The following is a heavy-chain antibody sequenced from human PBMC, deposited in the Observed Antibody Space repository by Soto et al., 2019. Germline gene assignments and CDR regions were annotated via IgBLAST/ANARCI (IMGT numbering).Heavy chain of an antibody. Sequence: ASVKVSCKASGYTFSSYGLSWVRQAPGQGLEWMGWISDYNGNTHYAQKFQGRVIMTTDTSTRTAYMELRSLRSDDTAVYFCAKDLAPCATDGVCPPFYPGMDVWGQGTTVTVSS. D-gene: IGHD2-8*01. V-gene: IGHV1-18*01. CDR2: ISDYNGNT. CDR3: AKDLAPCATDGVCPPFYPGMDV. CDR1: GYTFSSYG. J-gene: IGHJ6*02.